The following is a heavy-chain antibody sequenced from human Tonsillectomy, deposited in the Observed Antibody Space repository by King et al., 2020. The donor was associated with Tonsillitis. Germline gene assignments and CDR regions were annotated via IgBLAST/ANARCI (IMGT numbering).Heavy chain of an antibody. D-gene: IGHD7-27*01. CDR1: GGSISGYY. CDR2: IYYAGDT. V-gene: IGHV4-59*01. Sequence: VQLQESGPGLVKPSETLSLTCTVSGGSISGYYWSWLRQPPGKGLEWIGYIYYAGDTNYSPSLKSRVTMSVDTSKNLLSLKLTSVTAADTAVYYCTRRPGRVFDYWGQGILVTVSS. CDR3: TRRPGRVFDY. J-gene: IGHJ4*02.